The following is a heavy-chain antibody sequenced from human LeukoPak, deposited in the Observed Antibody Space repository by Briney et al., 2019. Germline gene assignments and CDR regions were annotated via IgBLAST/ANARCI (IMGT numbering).Heavy chain of an antibody. Sequence: GASVKVSCKASGYTFTGYYMHWVRQAPGQGLEWMGWINPNSGGTNYAQKFQGRVTMTRDTSISTAYMELSRLRSDDTAVYYCARVAVAGTRRHETGFDPWGQGTLVTVSS. D-gene: IGHD6-19*01. V-gene: IGHV1-2*02. CDR2: INPNSGGT. J-gene: IGHJ5*02. CDR3: ARVAVAGTRRHETGFDP. CDR1: GYTFTGYY.